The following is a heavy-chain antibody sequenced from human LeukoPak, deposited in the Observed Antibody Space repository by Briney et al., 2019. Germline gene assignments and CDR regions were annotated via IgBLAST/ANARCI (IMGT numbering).Heavy chain of an antibody. J-gene: IGHJ4*02. D-gene: IGHD6-19*01. CDR3: ARAAGSSGWFN. CDR2: INHSGST. V-gene: IGHV4-34*01. CDR1: GGSFSGYY. Sequence: SETLSLTCAVYGGSFSGYYWSWIRQPPGKGLEWIGEINHSGSTNYNPSLKSRVTISVDTSKNQFSLKLSSVTAADTAVYYCARAAGSSGWFNWGQGTLVTVSS.